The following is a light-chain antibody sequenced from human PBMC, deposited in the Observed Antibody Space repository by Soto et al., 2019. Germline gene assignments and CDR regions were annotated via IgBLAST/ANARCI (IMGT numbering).Light chain of an antibody. CDR3: SSSTTSITHHV. J-gene: IGLJ1*01. CDR2: GVN. CDR1: SSDVGGYDY. Sequence: QSALTHPASVSGSPGQSITISCTGSSSDVGGYDYVSWYQQHPGKAPKLVLYGVNNRPSGVSNRFSGSKSGNTASLTISGLQAEDEAEYYCSSSTTSITHHVFGAGTKVTVL. V-gene: IGLV2-14*01.